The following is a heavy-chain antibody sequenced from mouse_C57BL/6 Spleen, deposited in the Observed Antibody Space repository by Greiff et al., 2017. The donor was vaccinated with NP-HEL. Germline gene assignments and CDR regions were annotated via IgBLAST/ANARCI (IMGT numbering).Heavy chain of an antibody. Sequence: QVQLQQSGPELVKPGASVKISCKASGYAFSSSWMNWVKQRPGKGLEWIGRIYPGDGDTNYNGKFKGKATLTADKSSSTAYMQRRSLTSEDSAVYFCARKDYAMDYWGQGTSVTVSS. CDR1: GYAFSSSW. J-gene: IGHJ4*01. V-gene: IGHV1-82*01. CDR3: ARKDYAMDY. CDR2: IYPGDGDT.